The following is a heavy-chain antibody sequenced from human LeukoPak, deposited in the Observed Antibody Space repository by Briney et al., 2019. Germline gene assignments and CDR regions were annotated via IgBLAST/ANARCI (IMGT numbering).Heavy chain of an antibody. CDR3: ARTGPMVRGVMDY. D-gene: IGHD3-10*01. J-gene: IGHJ4*02. Sequence: SETLSLTCTVSGGSLSSYYWGWIRQPPGKGLEWIGYIYYSGSTNYNPSLKSRVTISVDKSKNQFSLKLSSVTAADTAVYYCARTGPMVRGVMDYWGQGTLVTVSS. V-gene: IGHV4-59*12. CDR1: GGSLSSYY. CDR2: IYYSGST.